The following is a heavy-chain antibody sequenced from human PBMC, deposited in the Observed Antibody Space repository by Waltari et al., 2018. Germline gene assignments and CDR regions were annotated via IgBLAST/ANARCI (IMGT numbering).Heavy chain of an antibody. J-gene: IGHJ3*02. CDR2: INTGNGNR. CDR3: ARANLFRSRGLTFDI. V-gene: IGHV1-3*03. CDR1: GSTFSDYA. Sequence: QVQLVQSGAEVKKPGASVKVSCKASGSTFSDYAIHWVRQAPGQRPEWMRWINTGNGNREYSQEFQGRVTISRDTSASTVYMELSSLRSEDMAVYYCARANLFRSRGLTFDIWGQGTMVTVSS. D-gene: IGHD3-3*01.